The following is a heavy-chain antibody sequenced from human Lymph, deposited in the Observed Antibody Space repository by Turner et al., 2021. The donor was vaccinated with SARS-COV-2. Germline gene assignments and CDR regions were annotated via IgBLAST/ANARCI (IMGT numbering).Heavy chain of an antibody. CDR3: ARGKSPLLRFLEWLLSLDY. D-gene: IGHD3-3*01. CDR2: INAGNGNT. V-gene: IGHV1-3*01. Sequence: QVQLVQSGAEVKRPGASVKVSCKASGYTFTTYAMHWVRQAPGQRLEWMGWINAGNGNTKYSQKFQGRVTITRDTSASTAYMELSSLRSEDTAVYYCARGKSPLLRFLEWLLSLDYWGQGTLVTVS. J-gene: IGHJ4*02. CDR1: GYTFTTYA.